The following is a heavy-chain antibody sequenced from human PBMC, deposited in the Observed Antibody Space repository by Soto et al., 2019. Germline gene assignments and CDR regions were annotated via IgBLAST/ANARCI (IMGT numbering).Heavy chain of an antibody. V-gene: IGHV4-59*01. J-gene: IGHJ4*02. Sequence: QVQLQESGPGLVTPSETPSLTCTVSGGSISTYFWSWSRQPPGRGLEWVGYVYYTGSTDYNPSLKSRVTMSVDTSKNQFSLQLTSVTAADTAIFYCARAPIAVAPTDYWGQGPLVTVSS. CDR3: ARAPIAVAPTDY. CDR2: VYYTGST. D-gene: IGHD6-19*01. CDR1: GGSISTYF.